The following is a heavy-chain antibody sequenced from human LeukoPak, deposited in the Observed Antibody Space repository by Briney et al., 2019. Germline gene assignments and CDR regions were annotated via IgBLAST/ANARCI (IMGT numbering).Heavy chain of an antibody. D-gene: IGHD1-1*01. CDR3: ARDSGHNWNDGALDY. CDR1: GFTFSSYG. Sequence: GGSLRLSCAAPGFTFSSYGMHWVRQAPGKGLEWVAVIWYDGSNKYYADSVKGRFTISRDNSKNTLYLQMNSLRAEDTAVYYCARDSGHNWNDGALDYWGQGTLVTVSS. V-gene: IGHV3-33*01. CDR2: IWYDGSNK. J-gene: IGHJ4*02.